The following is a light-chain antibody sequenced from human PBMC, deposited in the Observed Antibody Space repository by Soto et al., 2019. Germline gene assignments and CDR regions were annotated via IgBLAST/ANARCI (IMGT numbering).Light chain of an antibody. J-gene: IGLJ2*01. CDR2: NNN. V-gene: IGLV1-44*01. Sequence: QAVVTQPPSAFGTPGQRVTVSCSGSSSNIGSHTVNWYQHVPGTAPKLLIYNNNQWPSGVPDRFSGSKSGTSASLAISGLQSEDEADYFCAAWDGSLNGPVFGGGTKVTVL. CDR1: SSNIGSHT. CDR3: AAWDGSLNGPV.